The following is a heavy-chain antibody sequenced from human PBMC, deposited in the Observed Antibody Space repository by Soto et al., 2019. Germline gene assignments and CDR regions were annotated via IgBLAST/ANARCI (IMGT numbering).Heavy chain of an antibody. J-gene: IGHJ4*02. CDR2: INAYNGNT. CDR3: ARDPPPTDY. Sequence: ASVKVSCKASGYSFTRYGIGWARQAPGQGLEWMGWINAYNGNTNYAQNLQGRVTMTTDTSTSTAYMELRSLRSDDTAVYYCARDPPPTDYRGQATLVTVSS. CDR1: GYSFTRYG. V-gene: IGHV1-18*01.